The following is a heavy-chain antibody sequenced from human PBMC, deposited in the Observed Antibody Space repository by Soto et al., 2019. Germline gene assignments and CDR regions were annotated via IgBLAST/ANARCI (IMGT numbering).Heavy chain of an antibody. J-gene: IGHJ4*02. Sequence: GGSLRLSCAASGFTFSSYAMSWVRQAPGKGLEWVSAISGSGGSTYYADSVKGRFTISRDNSKNTLYLQMNSLRAEDTAVYYCATAGAGIVVVVAATHARPDYWGQGTLVTVSS. CDR3: ATAGAGIVVVVAATHARPDY. CDR1: GFTFSSYA. CDR2: ISGSGGST. D-gene: IGHD2-15*01. V-gene: IGHV3-23*01.